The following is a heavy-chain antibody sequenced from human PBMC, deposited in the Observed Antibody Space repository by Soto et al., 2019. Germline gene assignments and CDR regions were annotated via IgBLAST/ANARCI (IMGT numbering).Heavy chain of an antibody. V-gene: IGHV2-5*01. CDR2: IYWSDDK. CDR3: AKSGSSGWYGWFDP. Sequence: SGPTLVNPTQTLTLTCIFSGFSLRTSGVGVGWIRQPPGKALEWLGFIYWSDDKRYSPSLKSRLTITKDTSKNQVVLTMTNMDPVDTATYYCAKSGSSGWYGWFDPWGQGTLVTVSS. CDR1: GFSLRTSGVG. J-gene: IGHJ5*02. D-gene: IGHD6-19*01.